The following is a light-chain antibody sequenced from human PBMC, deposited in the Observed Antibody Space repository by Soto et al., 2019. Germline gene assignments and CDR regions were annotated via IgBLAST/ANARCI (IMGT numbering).Light chain of an antibody. CDR3: MQATQYRPYT. J-gene: IGKJ2*01. CDR1: ESLQHRDGNTY. CDR2: KVS. Sequence: DVVMTQSPLSSPVTLGQPASISWRSSESLQHRDGNTYLNWLQQRPGQPPRLLIYKVSNRFSGVPDRFSGSGAGTDFTLKIRRVEVEDVGVYYCMQATQYRPYTFGQGTKLEIK. V-gene: IGKV2-24*01.